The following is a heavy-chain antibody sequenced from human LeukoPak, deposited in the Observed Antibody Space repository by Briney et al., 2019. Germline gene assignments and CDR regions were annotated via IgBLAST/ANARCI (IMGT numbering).Heavy chain of an antibody. Sequence: SETLSLTCAVYGGSFSGYYWSWIRQPPGKGLEWIGEINHSGSTNYNPSLKSRVTISVDTSKNQFSLKLSSVTAADTAVYYCARPGYSGYDFDYWGQRTLATVSS. J-gene: IGHJ4*02. D-gene: IGHD5-12*01. CDR3: ARPGYSGYDFDY. CDR2: INHSGST. CDR1: GGSFSGYY. V-gene: IGHV4-34*01.